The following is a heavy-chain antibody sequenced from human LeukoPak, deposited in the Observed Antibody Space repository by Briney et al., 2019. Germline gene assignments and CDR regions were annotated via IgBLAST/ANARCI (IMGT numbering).Heavy chain of an antibody. Sequence: PGRSLRLSCAASGFTFSSYGMHWVRQAPGKGLEWVAVIRYDGSTKYYAAFVNGRFTISRDNSKTTLAPQTTSLCAADTAVYYCASDSGGGRSSWFDPWGQGTLVTVSS. V-gene: IGHV3-33*01. CDR2: IRYDGSTK. D-gene: IGHD6-13*01. CDR1: GFTFSSYG. J-gene: IGHJ5*02. CDR3: ASDSGGGRSSWFDP.